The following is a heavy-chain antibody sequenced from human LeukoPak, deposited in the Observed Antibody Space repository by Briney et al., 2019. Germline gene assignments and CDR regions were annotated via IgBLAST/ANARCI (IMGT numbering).Heavy chain of an antibody. D-gene: IGHD5-18*01. CDR1: GYSFSSYS. CDR2: ISVYSGDT. V-gene: IGHV1-18*01. Sequence: ASVKVSCKASGYSFSSYSITWLRQAPGQGLEWMGWISVYSGDTNYAQKFQGRVTMTTDTSTSTAYMELRSLRSDDTAVYYCARDSLHSYSFLWGQGALVTVSS. J-gene: IGHJ4*02. CDR3: ARDSLHSYSFL.